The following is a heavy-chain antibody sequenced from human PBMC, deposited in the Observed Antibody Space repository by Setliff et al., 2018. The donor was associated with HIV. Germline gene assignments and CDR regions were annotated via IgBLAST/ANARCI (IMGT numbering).Heavy chain of an antibody. CDR3: ARELYREWDY. V-gene: IGHV3-66*02. CDR1: GFTVSSNY. CDR2: FYGGGTT. J-gene: IGHJ4*02. D-gene: IGHD3-10*01. Sequence: SCAASGFTVSSNYMSWVRQAPGKGLEWVSVFYGGGTTHYADSVKGRFTISRDNSKNTVYLQMNSLRVEDTAVYYCARELYREWDYWGQGTLVTVSS.